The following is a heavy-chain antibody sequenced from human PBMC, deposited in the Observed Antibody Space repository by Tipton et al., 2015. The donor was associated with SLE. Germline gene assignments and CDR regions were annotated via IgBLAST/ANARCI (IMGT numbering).Heavy chain of an antibody. CDR2: IYNSGIT. V-gene: IGHV4-4*07. J-gene: IGHJ6*03. CDR3: VKSVVVVSPRDYYYYMDV. Sequence: LRLSCAASGFTFSSYAMSWVRQPAGKGLEWIGLIYNSGITNYNPSLQSRVTLSVDMSKNQFSLRLSSVTAADTGVYYCVKSVVVVSPRDYYYYMDVWGKGTTVTVSS. D-gene: IGHD2-15*01. CDR1: GFTFSSYA.